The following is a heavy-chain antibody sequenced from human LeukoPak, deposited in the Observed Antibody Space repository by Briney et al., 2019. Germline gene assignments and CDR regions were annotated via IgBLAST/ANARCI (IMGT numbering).Heavy chain of an antibody. V-gene: IGHV1-69*01. CDR1: GGTFSSYA. J-gene: IGHJ6*02. CDR2: IIPIFGTA. CDR3: ARGLTRDGYKTLGMDV. Sequence: SSVKVSCKASGGTFSSYAISWVRQAPGQGLEWMGGIIPIFGTANYAQKFQGRVTITADESTSTAYMELSSLRSEDTAVYYCARGLTRDGYKTLGMDVWGQGATVTVPS. D-gene: IGHD5-24*01.